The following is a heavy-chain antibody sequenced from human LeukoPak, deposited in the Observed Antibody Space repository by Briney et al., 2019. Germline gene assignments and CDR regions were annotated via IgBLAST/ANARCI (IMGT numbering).Heavy chain of an antibody. J-gene: IGHJ6*02. CDR2: ISAYNGNT. V-gene: IGHV1-18*01. Sequence: ASVKVSCKASGYTFTSYGISWVRQAPGQGLEWMGWISAYNGNTNYAQKLQGRVTMTTDTSTSTAYMELRSLRSDHTAVYYCARRLHSPSNYYDSSRYPPVAGMDVWGQGTTVTVSS. D-gene: IGHD3-22*01. CDR1: GYTFTSYG. CDR3: ARRLHSPSNYYDSSRYPPVAGMDV.